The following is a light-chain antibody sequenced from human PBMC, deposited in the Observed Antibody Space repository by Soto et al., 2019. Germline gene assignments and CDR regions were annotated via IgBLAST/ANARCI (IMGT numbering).Light chain of an antibody. CDR2: ASS. CDR1: QSVSSSY. CDR3: EQYGLSPRT. J-gene: IGKJ1*01. Sequence: EIVLTQSPGTLSLSPGERATLSCRASQSVSSSYLALYQQTPGPAPRLFIYASSIRPTGIPDRFSCSGSETHFTHNLSTLESKDFSVYHCEQYGLSPRTFGRGNKVEIK. V-gene: IGKV3-20*01.